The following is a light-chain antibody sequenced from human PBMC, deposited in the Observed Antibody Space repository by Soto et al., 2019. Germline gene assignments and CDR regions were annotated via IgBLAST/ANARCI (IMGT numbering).Light chain of an antibody. Sequence: QSALTQPASVSGSPGQSITISCTGTSSDVGGYNYVSWYQQHPGKAPKLMIYEVSNRPLGVSNRFSGSKSGNTASLTISGPQAEDEADYYCTSYTSSSTLDVFGTGTKLTVL. CDR3: TSYTSSSTLDV. CDR2: EVS. CDR1: SSDVGGYNY. J-gene: IGLJ1*01. V-gene: IGLV2-14*01.